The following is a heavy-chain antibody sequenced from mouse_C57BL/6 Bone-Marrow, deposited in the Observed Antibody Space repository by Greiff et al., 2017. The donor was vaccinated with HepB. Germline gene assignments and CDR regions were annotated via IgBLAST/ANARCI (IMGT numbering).Heavy chain of an antibody. J-gene: IGHJ3*01. CDR2: ISDGGSYT. CDR1: GFTFSSYA. V-gene: IGHV5-4*01. Sequence: EVQLVESGGGLVKPGGSLKLSCAASGFTFSSYAMSWVRQTPEKRLEWVATISDGGSYTYYPDNVKGRFTISRDNAKNNLYLQMSHLKSEDTAMYYCARPLLIFYYGSSLFAYWGQGTLVTVSA. D-gene: IGHD1-1*01. CDR3: ARPLLIFYYGSSLFAY.